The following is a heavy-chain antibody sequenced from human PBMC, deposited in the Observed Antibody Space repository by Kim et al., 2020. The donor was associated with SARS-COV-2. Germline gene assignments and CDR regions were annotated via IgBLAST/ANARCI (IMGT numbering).Heavy chain of an antibody. CDR1: GYTFTSYY. J-gene: IGHJ6*02. D-gene: IGHD1-26*01. Sequence: ASVKVSCKASGYTFTSYYMHWVRQAPGQGLEWMGIINPSGGSTSYAQKFQGRVTMTRDTSTSTVYMELSSLRSEDTAVYYCASAGEEWELQGYYYYGMDVWGQGTTVTVSS. CDR2: INPSGGST. V-gene: IGHV1-46*01. CDR3: ASAGEEWELQGYYYYGMDV.